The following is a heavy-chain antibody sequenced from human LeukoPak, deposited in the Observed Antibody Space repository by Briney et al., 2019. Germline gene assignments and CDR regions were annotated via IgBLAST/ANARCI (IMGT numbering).Heavy chain of an antibody. D-gene: IGHD1-7*01. CDR3: ARDVPYITGTFDY. J-gene: IGHJ4*02. V-gene: IGHV4-39*07. CDR2: IYYSGST. Sequence: SETLSLTCTVSGGSISSSIYYWGWIRQPPGKGLEWIGSIYYSGSTYYNPSLKSRVTISVDTSKNQFSLKLSSVTAADTAVYYCARDVPYITGTFDYWGQGTLVTVSS. CDR1: GGSISSSIYY.